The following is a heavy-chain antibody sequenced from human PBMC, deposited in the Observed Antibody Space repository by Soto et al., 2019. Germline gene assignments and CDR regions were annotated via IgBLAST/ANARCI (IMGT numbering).Heavy chain of an antibody. CDR1: DGSFSGYN. D-gene: IGHD3-22*01. Sequence: SETLSLTCAVYDGSFSGYNWSWIRQPPGKGLEWIGEIFHGGSTNYSPSLKSRVTISVDTSKNQFSLELSSVTAADTAVYYCARPHYDSNTFYSFFDYWGQGTLVTVSS. J-gene: IGHJ4*02. CDR3: ARPHYDSNTFYSFFDY. CDR2: IFHGGST. V-gene: IGHV4-34*12.